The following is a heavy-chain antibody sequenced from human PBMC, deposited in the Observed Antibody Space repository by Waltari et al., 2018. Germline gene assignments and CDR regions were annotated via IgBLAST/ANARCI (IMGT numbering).Heavy chain of an antibody. Sequence: QVQLQQWGAGLLKPSETLSLTCAVYGGSFSGYYWSWIRQPPGKGLEWIGEIKLSGSTNNNPSLKSRVTISVDTSKNQFSLKLSSVTAADTAVYYCARGGSGSYRYYYYYMDVWGKGTTVTVSS. CDR3: ARGGSGSYRYYYYYMDV. V-gene: IGHV4-34*01. CDR2: IKLSGST. D-gene: IGHD3-10*01. CDR1: GGSFSGYY. J-gene: IGHJ6*03.